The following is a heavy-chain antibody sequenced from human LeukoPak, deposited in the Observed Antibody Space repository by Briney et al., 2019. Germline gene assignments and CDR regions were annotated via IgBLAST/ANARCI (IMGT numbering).Heavy chain of an antibody. CDR2: INPNSGGT. Sequence: ASVKVSCKASGYTFTGYYMHWVRQAPGQGLEWMGRINPNSGGTNYAQKFQGRVTMTRDTSISTAYMELSRLRSDDTAVYYCARSPYYYDSSGYRTSSPDYWGQGTLVTVSP. J-gene: IGHJ4*02. CDR3: ARSPYYYDSSGYRTSSPDY. CDR1: GYTFTGYY. V-gene: IGHV1-2*06. D-gene: IGHD3-22*01.